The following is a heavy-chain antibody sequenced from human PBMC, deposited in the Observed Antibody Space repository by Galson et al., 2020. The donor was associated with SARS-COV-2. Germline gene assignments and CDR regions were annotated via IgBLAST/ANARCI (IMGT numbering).Heavy chain of an antibody. Sequence: SETLSLTCAVSGGSISSGGYSWSWIRQPPGKGLEWIGYIYHSGSTYYNPSLKSRVTISVDRSKNQFSLKLSSVTAADTAVYYCARASRRTNDAFDILVQGTMVTVSS. V-gene: IGHV4-30-2*01. CDR2: IYHSGST. J-gene: IGHJ3*02. D-gene: IGHD1-1*01. CDR1: GGSISSGGYS. CDR3: ARASRRTNDAFDI.